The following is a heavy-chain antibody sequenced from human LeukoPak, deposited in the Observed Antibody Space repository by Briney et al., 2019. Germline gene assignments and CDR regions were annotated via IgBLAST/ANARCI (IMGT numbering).Heavy chain of an antibody. D-gene: IGHD5-12*01. CDR2: INAGNGNT. Sequence: SGGSLRLSCAASGYTFTSYAMHWVRQAPGQRLEWMGWINAGNGNTKYSQKFQGRVTITRDTSASTAYMELSSLRSEDTAVYYCARRRVATNPGYGMDVWGQGTTVTVSS. V-gene: IGHV1-3*01. CDR1: GYTFTSYA. CDR3: ARRRVATNPGYGMDV. J-gene: IGHJ6*02.